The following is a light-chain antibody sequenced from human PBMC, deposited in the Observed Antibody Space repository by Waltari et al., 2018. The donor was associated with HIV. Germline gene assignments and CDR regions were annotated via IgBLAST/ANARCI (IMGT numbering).Light chain of an antibody. V-gene: IGKV3-15*01. CDR2: DAS. Sequence: VMTQSPATLSVSPGESATFTCRASQSVNKNFAWYQQKRGQAPRLLISDASSRATGIPARFSGSGSGTEFTLTISSLQSEDFAVYFCQQYASWPFTFGQGTRLEMK. CDR1: QSVNKN. J-gene: IGKJ5*01. CDR3: QQYASWPFT.